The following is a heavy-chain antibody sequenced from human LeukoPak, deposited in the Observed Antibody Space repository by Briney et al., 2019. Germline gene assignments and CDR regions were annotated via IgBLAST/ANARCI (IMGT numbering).Heavy chain of an antibody. CDR3: ANEGLY. D-gene: IGHD3/OR15-3a*01. CDR1: GFMFSSNW. J-gene: IGHJ4*02. Sequence: GGSLRLSCAASGFMFSSNWMSWVRLAPGKGLEWVANIKEDGTETYYVDSVKGRFTISRDNAKNSLYLQMNSLRVEDTAVYYCANEGLYWGQGTLVTVSS. CDR2: IKEDGTET. V-gene: IGHV3-7*03.